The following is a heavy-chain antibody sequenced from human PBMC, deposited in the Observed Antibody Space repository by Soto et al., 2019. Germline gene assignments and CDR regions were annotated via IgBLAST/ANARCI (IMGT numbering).Heavy chain of an antibody. J-gene: IGHJ4*02. Sequence: QVQLQESGPGLVKPSGTLSLTCAVSGGSISSSNWWTWVRQPPGKGLEWVGEISHSGSTNYNPSLKGRVTISADESNNQFSPKLSSVTAADTAVYFCAREGSSGWFIDYWGQGSLGTVSS. CDR1: GGSISSSNW. V-gene: IGHV4-4*02. D-gene: IGHD6-13*01. CDR3: AREGSSGWFIDY. CDR2: ISHSGST.